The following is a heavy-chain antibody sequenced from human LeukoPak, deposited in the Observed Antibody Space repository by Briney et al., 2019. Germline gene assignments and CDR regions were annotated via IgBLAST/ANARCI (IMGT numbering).Heavy chain of an antibody. Sequence: GGSLRLSCAASGFTFSSYAMSWVRQAPGKGLEWVSAISGSGGSTYYADSVKGRFTISRDNSKNTLYLQMNSLRAEDTAVYYCASVGAAEYFQHWGQGTLVTVSS. V-gene: IGHV3-23*01. CDR2: ISGSGGST. CDR1: GFTFSSYA. J-gene: IGHJ1*01. CDR3: ASVGAAEYFQH. D-gene: IGHD1-26*01.